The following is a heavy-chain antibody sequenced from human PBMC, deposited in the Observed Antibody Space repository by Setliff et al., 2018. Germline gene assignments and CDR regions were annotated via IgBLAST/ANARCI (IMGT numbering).Heavy chain of an antibody. Sequence: ASVTVSCKASGYTFTSYDINWVRQATGQGLEWMGWMNPNSGNTGYAQKFQGRVTMTRNTSISPAYMELSSLRSEDTAVYYCARRVGSVGIQLPDYWGQGTLVTVSS. D-gene: IGHD5-18*01. V-gene: IGHV1-8*02. CDR3: ARRVGSVGIQLPDY. CDR2: MNPNSGNT. CDR1: GYTFTSYD. J-gene: IGHJ4*02.